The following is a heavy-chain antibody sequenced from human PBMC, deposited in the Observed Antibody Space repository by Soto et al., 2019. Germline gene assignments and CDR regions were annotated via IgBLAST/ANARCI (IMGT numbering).Heavy chain of an antibody. CDR2: INPKTAAT. CDR3: ARIKWGLNYYNGMDV. J-gene: IGHJ6*02. CDR1: GYSFSDYF. V-gene: IGHV1-2*02. Sequence: QVQLVQSGAEVKKSGASVKVSCKPSGYSFSDYFIQWVRQAPGQGLEWVAWINPKTAATNYAKKFQGRVSLTWDTYSTTAYMELTRLRPDDTAVYYCARIKWGLNYYNGMDVGGQGTTVIVSS. D-gene: IGHD1-26*01.